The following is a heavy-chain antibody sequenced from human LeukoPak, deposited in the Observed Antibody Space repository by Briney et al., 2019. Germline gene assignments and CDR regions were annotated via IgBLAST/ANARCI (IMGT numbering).Heavy chain of an antibody. D-gene: IGHD1-7*01. CDR2: IYTSGSA. Sequence: SETLSLTCTVSGGSISSYYWSWIRQPAGKGLEWIGRIYTSGSANYNPSLKSRVTISVDTPKNQFSLKLSSVTAADTAVYYCARQTGTTYGYYYYYGMDVWGQGTTVTVSS. J-gene: IGHJ6*02. CDR3: ARQTGTTYGYYYYYGMDV. V-gene: IGHV4-4*07. CDR1: GGSISSYY.